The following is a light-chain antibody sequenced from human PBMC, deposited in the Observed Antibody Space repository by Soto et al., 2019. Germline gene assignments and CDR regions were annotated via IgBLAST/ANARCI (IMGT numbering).Light chain of an antibody. V-gene: IGKV1-17*01. CDR3: QQYNIYPWT. Sequence: DIQMTQSPSSLSASVGDRVTITCLASQGIRNDLGWYQQTPGKAPKRLIYKASTLKSGVPSRFSGSGSGTEFTITTSSLQPDDFASYYCQQYNIYPWTFGQGTKVDIK. CDR1: QGIRND. J-gene: IGKJ1*01. CDR2: KAS.